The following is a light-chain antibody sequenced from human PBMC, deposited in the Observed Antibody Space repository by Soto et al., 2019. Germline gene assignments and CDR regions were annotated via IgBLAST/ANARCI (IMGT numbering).Light chain of an antibody. CDR2: ENN. CDR3: GTWDNSLSLPYV. Sequence: QSVLTQPPSVSAAPGQKVTISCSGSSSNIGNNYVSWYQQLPGTAPKLLIFENNKRPSGIPDRFSASKSGTSATLAITGLQTGDAADYSCGTWDNSLSLPYVFGTGTKVTVL. J-gene: IGLJ1*01. V-gene: IGLV1-51*02. CDR1: SSNIGNNY.